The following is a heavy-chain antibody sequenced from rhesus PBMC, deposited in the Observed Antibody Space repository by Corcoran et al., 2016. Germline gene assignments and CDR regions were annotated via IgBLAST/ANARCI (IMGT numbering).Heavy chain of an antibody. CDR3: ARTQCSDSGCSIDY. Sequence: QVTLQESGPALVKPTQTLTLTCTFSGFALSTRGMGVGWIRQPSRQPLEWLELIYWDDDKLYSTSLTSRITIPTNTYNNQEVLIMNNMDHVDTATAYSARTQCSDSGCSIDYWGQGVLVTVSS. D-gene: IGHD2-33*01. CDR2: IYWDDDK. V-gene: IGHV2-1*01. CDR1: GFALSTRGMG. J-gene: IGHJ4*01.